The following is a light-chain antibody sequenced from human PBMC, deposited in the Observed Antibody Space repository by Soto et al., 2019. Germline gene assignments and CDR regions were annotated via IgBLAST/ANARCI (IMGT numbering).Light chain of an antibody. Sequence: EIVLTQSPGTLSLSPGERATLSCRASQSVSSSYLAWYQQKPGQAPRLLIYGASSRATGIPDRFSGSGSGTDFTLTIGRLEPEDFAVYYCQQYGSSPPITFRQGTRLEMK. V-gene: IGKV3-20*01. J-gene: IGKJ5*01. CDR3: QQYGSSPPIT. CDR2: GAS. CDR1: QSVSSSY.